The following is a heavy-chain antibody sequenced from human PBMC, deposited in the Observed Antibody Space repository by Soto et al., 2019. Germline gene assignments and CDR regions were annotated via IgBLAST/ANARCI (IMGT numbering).Heavy chain of an antibody. Sequence: EVQLVESGGGLVQPGGSLRLSCAASGFTFSSYSMNWVHQAPGKGLEWVSYISSSSSTIYYADSVKGRFTISRDNAKNSLYLQMNSLRDEDTAVYYCARDARRYYDFWSGYSWFDPWGQGTLVTVSS. V-gene: IGHV3-48*02. D-gene: IGHD3-3*01. CDR1: GFTFSSYS. CDR2: ISSSSSTI. CDR3: ARDARRYYDFWSGYSWFDP. J-gene: IGHJ5*02.